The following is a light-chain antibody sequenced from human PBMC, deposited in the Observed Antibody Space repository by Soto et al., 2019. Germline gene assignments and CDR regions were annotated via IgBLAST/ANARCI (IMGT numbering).Light chain of an antibody. V-gene: IGKV1-5*03. CDR2: KAS. Sequence: DIQMTQSPSTLSASVGDRVTITCRASQSISSWLAWYQEKPGKAPKLLINKASSLESGVPSRFSGSGSGTEFTLTISNLQPDDFATYYCQQYTNYRWTFGQGTKVEIK. CDR1: QSISSW. CDR3: QQYTNYRWT. J-gene: IGKJ1*01.